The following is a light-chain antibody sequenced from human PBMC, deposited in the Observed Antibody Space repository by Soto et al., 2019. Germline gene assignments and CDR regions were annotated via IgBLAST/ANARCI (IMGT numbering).Light chain of an antibody. V-gene: IGKV3-20*01. J-gene: IGKJ1*01. Sequence: EIVLTQSPGTLSLSPGERATLSCRASQSVSSSYLAWYQQKPGQAPRLLLYGASSRATGIPDRFSGRGSGTDFTLTISRLEPEDFAVYYCQQYGSSRTFGQGTKVDIK. CDR1: QSVSSSY. CDR2: GAS. CDR3: QQYGSSRT.